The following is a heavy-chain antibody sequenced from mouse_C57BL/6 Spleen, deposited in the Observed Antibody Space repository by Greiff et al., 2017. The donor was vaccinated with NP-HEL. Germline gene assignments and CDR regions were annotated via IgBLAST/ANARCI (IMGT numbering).Heavy chain of an antibody. D-gene: IGHD2-3*01. CDR3: ARDSKYDGYYRGYFDV. V-gene: IGHV5-4*01. J-gene: IGHJ1*03. CDR1: GFTFSSYA. Sequence: EVQLVESGGGLVKPGGSLKLSCAASGFTFSSYAMSWVRQTPEKRLEWVATISDGGSYTYYPDNVQGRFTISRDNAKNNLYLQMSHLKSEDTAMYYCARDSKYDGYYRGYFDVWGTGTTVTVSS. CDR2: ISDGGSYT.